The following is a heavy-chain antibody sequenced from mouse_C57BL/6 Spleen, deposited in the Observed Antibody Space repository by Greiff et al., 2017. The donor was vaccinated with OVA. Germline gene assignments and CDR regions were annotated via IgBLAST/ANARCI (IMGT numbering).Heavy chain of an antibody. J-gene: IGHJ4*01. D-gene: IGHD1-1*01. CDR2: ISSGSSTI. CDR1: GFTFSDYG. CDR3: ARYGSSYAMDY. Sequence: DVKLVESGGGLVKPGGSLKISCAASGFTFSDYGMHWVRQAPEKGLEWVAYISSGSSTINYADTVKGRCTISRDNAKNTLFLQMTSLRSEDTAMYYCARYGSSYAMDYWGQGTSVTVSS. V-gene: IGHV5-17*01.